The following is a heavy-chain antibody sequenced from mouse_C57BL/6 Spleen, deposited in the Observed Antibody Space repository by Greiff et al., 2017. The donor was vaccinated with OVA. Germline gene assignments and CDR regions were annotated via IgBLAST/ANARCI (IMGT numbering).Heavy chain of an antibody. CDR3: ARHYYAMDY. Sequence: EVQVVESGGGLVKPGGSLKLSCAASGFTFSSYTMSWVRQTPEKRLEWVATISGGGGNTYYPDSVKGRFTISRDNAKNTLYLQMSSLRSEDTALYYCARHYYAMDYWGQGTSVTVSS. CDR2: ISGGGGNT. V-gene: IGHV5-9*01. CDR1: GFTFSSYT. J-gene: IGHJ4*01.